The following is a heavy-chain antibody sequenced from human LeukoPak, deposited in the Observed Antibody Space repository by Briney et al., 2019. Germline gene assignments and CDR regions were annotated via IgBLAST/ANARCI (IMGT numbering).Heavy chain of an antibody. J-gene: IGHJ4*02. V-gene: IGHV5-51*01. CDR3: ARLPGYSGSHPPNY. Sequence: GESLQISCKGSGYSFTSYWIGWVRPMPGKGLEWMGIIYTGDSDTRYSPSFQGQVTISADKSISTAYLQWSSLKASDTAIYYCARLPGYSGSHPPNYWGQGTLVTVSS. CDR1: GYSFTSYW. CDR2: IYTGDSDT. D-gene: IGHD1-26*01.